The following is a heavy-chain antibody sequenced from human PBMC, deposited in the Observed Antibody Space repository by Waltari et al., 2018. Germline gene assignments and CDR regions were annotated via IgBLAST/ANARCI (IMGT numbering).Heavy chain of an antibody. D-gene: IGHD6-13*01. CDR3: ARSLAAAGTRYYYYGMDV. CDR1: GFTFSSYA. Sequence: QVQLVESGGGVVQPGRSLRLSCAASGFTFSSYAMHWVRQAPGKGLEWVAVISYDGSNKYYADSVKGRFTISRDNSKNTLYLQMNSLRAEDTAVYYCARSLAAAGTRYYYYGMDVWGQGTTVTVSS. CDR2: ISYDGSNK. J-gene: IGHJ6*02. V-gene: IGHV3-30*01.